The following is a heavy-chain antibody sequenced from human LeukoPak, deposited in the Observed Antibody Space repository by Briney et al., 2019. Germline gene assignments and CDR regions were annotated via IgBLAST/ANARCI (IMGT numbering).Heavy chain of an antibody. J-gene: IGHJ4*02. V-gene: IGHV3-21*01. Sequence: PGESLRLSCAASGFTFSTYSMNSVRQAPGKGLECVSSISSSSSYIAYADSVKGRFTVSSGNAKKSLYLQMNSLRAEDTAVYYCARPPYDSRGYFYIFDSWGQGSLVTVSS. CDR3: ARPPYDSRGYFYIFDS. CDR2: ISSSSSYI. CDR1: GFTFSTYS. D-gene: IGHD3-22*01.